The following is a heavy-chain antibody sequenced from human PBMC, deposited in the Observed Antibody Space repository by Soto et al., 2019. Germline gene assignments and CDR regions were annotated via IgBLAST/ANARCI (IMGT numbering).Heavy chain of an antibody. CDR2: ISGSGGST. Sequence: SLRLSCAASGFTFSSYAMSWVRQAPGKGLEWVSAISGSGGSTYYADSVKGRFTISRDNSKNTLYLQMNSLRAEDTAVYYCAKGEEYDILTGYYTPFDYWGQGTLVTVSS. CDR3: AKGEEYDILTGYYTPFDY. J-gene: IGHJ4*02. CDR1: GFTFSSYA. V-gene: IGHV3-23*01. D-gene: IGHD3-9*01.